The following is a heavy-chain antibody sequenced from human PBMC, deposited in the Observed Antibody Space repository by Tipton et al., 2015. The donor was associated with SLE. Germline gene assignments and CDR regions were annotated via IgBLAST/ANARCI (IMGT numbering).Heavy chain of an antibody. D-gene: IGHD7-27*01. J-gene: IGHJ4*02. CDR2: IYYSGST. V-gene: IGHV4-39*07. Sequence: TLSLTCAVYGGSISSSSYYWGWIRQPPGKGLEWIGSIYYSGSTYYNPSLKSRVTISVDTSKNQFSLKLSSVTAADTAVYYCARGVGRELGGDYWGQGTLVTVSS. CDR1: GGSISSSSYY. CDR3: ARGVGRELGGDY.